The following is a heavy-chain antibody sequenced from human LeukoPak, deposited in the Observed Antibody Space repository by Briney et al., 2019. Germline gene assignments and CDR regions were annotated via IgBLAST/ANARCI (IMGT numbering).Heavy chain of an antibody. D-gene: IGHD3-10*01. V-gene: IGHV4-4*07. CDR1: GGSISGSISGTY. J-gene: IGHJ4*02. CDR3: ARGSQNYYNPFDN. Sequence: SETLSLTCTVSGGSISGSISGTYWSWVRQPAGKGLEWIGRIHSSGSTKYNPSLKSRVAMSVDTSKNQLFLRLTSVTAADTALYYCARGSQNYYNPFDNWGQGTLVTVSS. CDR2: IHSSGST.